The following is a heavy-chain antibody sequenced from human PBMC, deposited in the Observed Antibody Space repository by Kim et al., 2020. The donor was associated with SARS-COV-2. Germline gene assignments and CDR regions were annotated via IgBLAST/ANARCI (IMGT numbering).Heavy chain of an antibody. Sequence: QTLQGRVTITRNLSINTAYMELSSLRSEDTAVYYCAREYNWNDYYYGMDVWGQGTTVTVSS. V-gene: IGHV1-8*03. CDR3: AREYNWNDYYYGMDV. J-gene: IGHJ6*02. D-gene: IGHD1-1*01.